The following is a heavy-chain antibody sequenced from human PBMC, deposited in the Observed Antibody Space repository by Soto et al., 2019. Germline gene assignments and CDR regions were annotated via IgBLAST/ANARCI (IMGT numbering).Heavy chain of an antibody. CDR2: INNGGTP. V-gene: IGHV3-23*01. J-gene: IGHJ3*01. CDR1: GFTVTDYA. Sequence: LSLSCATSGFTVTDYAMSWVRQATGKGLEWVSAINNGGTPYYTNSVKGRFTISRDSFKKTLSLQMANLGVEDTAIYHCAKEGKEAAFDLWGPGTMVTAS. CDR3: AKEGKEAAFDL.